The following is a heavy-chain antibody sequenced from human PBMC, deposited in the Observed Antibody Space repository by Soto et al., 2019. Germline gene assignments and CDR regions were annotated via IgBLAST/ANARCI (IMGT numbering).Heavy chain of an antibody. J-gene: IGHJ4*02. V-gene: IGHV3-9*01. CDR1: GFTFDDYA. CDR3: ARDGIGGTPFRGYFDY. D-gene: IGHD1-7*01. Sequence: GGSLRLSCAASGFTFDDYAMHWVRQAPGKGLEWVSGISWNSGSIGYADSVKGRFTISRDNSKNSLYLQMNTLRAEDTAVYYCARDGIGGTPFRGYFDYWGQGNLVTVSS. CDR2: ISWNSGSI.